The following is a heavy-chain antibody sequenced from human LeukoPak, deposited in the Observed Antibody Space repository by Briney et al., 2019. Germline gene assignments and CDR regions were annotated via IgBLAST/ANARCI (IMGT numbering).Heavy chain of an antibody. CDR3: TRDVALSFDL. J-gene: IGHJ1*01. CDR1: GFTFINHC. Sequence: GGSLRLSCAASGFTFINHCMQGVRHAPGEGLVWVSHINNDGSFATYAECVKGRFTISRDNATNTLYLQMNSLRAEDTAVYYCTRDVALSFDLWGQGTLVPVPS. V-gene: IGHV3-74*03. D-gene: IGHD3-9*01. CDR2: INNDGSFA.